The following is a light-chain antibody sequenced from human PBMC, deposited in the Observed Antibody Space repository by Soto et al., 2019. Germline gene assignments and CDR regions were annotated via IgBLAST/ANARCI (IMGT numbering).Light chain of an antibody. CDR3: GSWDSSLSAYV. J-gene: IGLJ1*01. Sequence: QSMPTQPPSVSAAPGQKVTISCSGSSSNIGGNSVSWYQQLPGTAPKLLIYDDDKRPSGIPDRFSGSKSGTSATLGITGFQTGDGADYYCGSWDSSLSAYVFATGTKVTVL. CDR2: DDD. V-gene: IGLV1-51*01. CDR1: SSNIGGNS.